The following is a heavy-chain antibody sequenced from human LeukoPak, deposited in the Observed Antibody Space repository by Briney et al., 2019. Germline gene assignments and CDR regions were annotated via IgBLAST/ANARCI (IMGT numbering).Heavy chain of an antibody. CDR2: ISYDGSNK. D-gene: IGHD6-19*01. V-gene: IGHV3-30*03. J-gene: IGHJ4*02. CDR1: GFTFSSYG. Sequence: GRSLRLSCAASGFTFSSYGMHWVRQAPGKGLEWVAVISYDGSNKHYADSVKGRFTISRDNSKNTLYLQMNSLRAEDTAVYYCARAGRNSGWYYFDYWGQGTLVTVSS. CDR3: ARAGRNSGWYYFDY.